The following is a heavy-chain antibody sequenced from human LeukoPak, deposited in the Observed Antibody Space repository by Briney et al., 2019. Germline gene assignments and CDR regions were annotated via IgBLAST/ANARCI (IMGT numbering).Heavy chain of an antibody. Sequence: GGSLRLSCAASGFTVSSNYITWVRRAPGKGLEWVSVIYSSGITYYADSVKGRFTISRDNAKNSLYLQMNSLRAEDTAVYYCARPPSGYSYGPLYYFDYWGQGTLVTVSS. D-gene: IGHD5-18*01. CDR2: IYSSGIT. CDR3: ARPPSGYSYGPLYYFDY. CDR1: GFTVSSNY. J-gene: IGHJ4*02. V-gene: IGHV3-66*04.